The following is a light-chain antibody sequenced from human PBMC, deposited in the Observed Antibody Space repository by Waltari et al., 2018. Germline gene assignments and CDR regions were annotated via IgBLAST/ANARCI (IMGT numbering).Light chain of an antibody. V-gene: IGKV1-39*01. CDR1: QSISKY. CDR2: FKS. CDR3: QQSYGPPYT. J-gene: IGKJ2*01. Sequence: DIQMTQPPSSLSASLGDIVTITCRANQSISKYLNWYQQRPGKAPKLLVYFKSSLQSGVPSRFSGSGSGTDFTLTINTLQPEDFATYFCQQSYGPPYTFGQGTRLEIK.